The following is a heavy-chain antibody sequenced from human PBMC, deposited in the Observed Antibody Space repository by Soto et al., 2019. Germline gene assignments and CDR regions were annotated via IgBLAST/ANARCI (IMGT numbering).Heavy chain of an antibody. V-gene: IGHV5-51*01. CDR3: VRIPHTTTSYYHLPYGMHX. CDR1: GYSFPSQW. CDR2: IYAADSDT. Sequence: GEALKISWKGSGYSFPSQWIGWVRQTPGKGLELMVSIYAADSDTRYGPSFQGQVIISAEKSITTAYLGWSSLKDSDSAMYYRVRIPHTTTSYYHLPYGMHXWGKGTSVTVSX. J-gene: IGHJ6*04. D-gene: IGHD3-10*01.